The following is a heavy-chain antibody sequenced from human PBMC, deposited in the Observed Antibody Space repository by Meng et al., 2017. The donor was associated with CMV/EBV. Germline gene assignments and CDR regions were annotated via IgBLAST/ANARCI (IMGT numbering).Heavy chain of an antibody. D-gene: IGHD6-19*01. Sequence: SVKVSCKASGYTFTSYAMHWVRQAPGQRLEWMGGIIPIFGTANYAQKFQGRVTITTDESTSTAYMELSSLRSEDTAVYYCVLDSSGWYSMWGQGTLVTVSS. V-gene: IGHV1-69*05. CDR3: VLDSSGWYSM. CDR1: GYTFTSYA. CDR2: IIPIFGTA. J-gene: IGHJ4*02.